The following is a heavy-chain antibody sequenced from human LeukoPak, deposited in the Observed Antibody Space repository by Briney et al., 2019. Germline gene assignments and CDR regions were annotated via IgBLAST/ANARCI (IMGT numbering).Heavy chain of an antibody. CDR3: ARMALDGGDSIGFDS. Sequence: ASVKVSCKASGYTFTDYFIHWVRQAPGQGLEWMGWINPNIGDASYAQKFQDRVTMTRDRSINTAYMELSRLTSDDTAVYYCARMALDGGDSIGFDSWGQGTLVTDSS. J-gene: IGHJ5*01. D-gene: IGHD2-21*02. V-gene: IGHV1-2*02. CDR1: GYTFTDYF. CDR2: INPNIGDA.